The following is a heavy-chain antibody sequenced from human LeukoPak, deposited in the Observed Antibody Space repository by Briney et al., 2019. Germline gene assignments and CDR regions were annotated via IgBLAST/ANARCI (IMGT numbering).Heavy chain of an antibody. CDR2: IKEDGSEK. J-gene: IGHJ4*02. V-gene: IGHV3-7*01. D-gene: IGHD3-10*01. Sequence: GGSLRLSCAASGFTFSTYWMSWVRQAPGKGLEWVANIKEDGSEKNYVDSVKGRFTISRDNAKNSLYLQMNSLRVEDTGVYYCGRGGGHFGSWGQGTLVTVSS. CDR1: GFTFSTYW. CDR3: GRGGGHFGS.